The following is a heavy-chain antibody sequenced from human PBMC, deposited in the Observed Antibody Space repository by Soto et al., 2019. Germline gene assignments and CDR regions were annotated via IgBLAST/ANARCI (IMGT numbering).Heavy chain of an antibody. J-gene: IGHJ5*02. Sequence: GGSLRLSCVASGFTFSSYSMNWVRQAPGKGLEWVSYISSSSSTIYYADSVKGRFTISRDNAKNSLYLQMNSLRDDDTAVYYCAREPTTTIFGVVIPNWFDPWGQGTLVTVSS. D-gene: IGHD3-3*01. CDR1: GFTFSSYS. CDR2: ISSSSSTI. V-gene: IGHV3-48*02. CDR3: AREPTTTIFGVVIPNWFDP.